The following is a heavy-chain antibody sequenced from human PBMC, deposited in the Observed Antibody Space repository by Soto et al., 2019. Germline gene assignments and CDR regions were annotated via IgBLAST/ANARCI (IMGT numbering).Heavy chain of an antibody. J-gene: IGHJ4*02. V-gene: IGHV3-23*01. CDR3: AKDLELGTELGDQYYFDY. D-gene: IGHD3-10*01. CDR1: GFTFSSYA. Sequence: GGSLRLSCAASGFTFSSYAMSWVRQAPGKGLEWVSAISGSGGSTYYADSVKGRLTISRDNSKNTLYLQMNSLRAEDTAVYYCAKDLELGTELGDQYYFDYWGQGTLVTVSS. CDR2: ISGSGGST.